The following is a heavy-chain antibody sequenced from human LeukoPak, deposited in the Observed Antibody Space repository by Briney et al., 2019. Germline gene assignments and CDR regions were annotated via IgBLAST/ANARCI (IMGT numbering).Heavy chain of an antibody. D-gene: IGHD3-10*01. Sequence: GASVKVSCKASGYTFTSYGSSWVVQAPGQGLDWFGRINPNIGGKNYAQKFQGRVTMTGDTAITTSYSRLSSLGSDDTAVYYCASPSNHGSGSYYNFDYWGQGTLVTVSS. CDR2: INPNIGGK. CDR1: GYTFTSYG. J-gene: IGHJ4*02. V-gene: IGHV1-2*06. CDR3: ASPSNHGSGSYYNFDY.